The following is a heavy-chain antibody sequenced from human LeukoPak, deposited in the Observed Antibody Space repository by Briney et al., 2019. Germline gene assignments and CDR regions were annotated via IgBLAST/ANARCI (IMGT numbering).Heavy chain of an antibody. CDR1: GGSISSGSYY. D-gene: IGHD3-9*01. J-gene: IGHJ6*03. Sequence: PSETLSLTCTVSGGSISSGSYYWSWIRQPAGKGLEWIGRIYTSGSTNYNPSLKSRVTISVDTSKNQFSLKLSSVTAADTAVYYCARARYFGPGGRLYYYYYMDVWGKGTTVTISS. CDR3: ARARYFGPGGRLYYYYYMDV. V-gene: IGHV4-61*02. CDR2: IYTSGST.